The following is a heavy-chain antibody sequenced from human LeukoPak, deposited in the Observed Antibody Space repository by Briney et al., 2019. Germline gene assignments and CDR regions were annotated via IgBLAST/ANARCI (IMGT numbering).Heavy chain of an antibody. J-gene: IGHJ4*02. CDR3: ARQVDRSGPRYSLDY. Sequence: SETLSLTCTVSGGSISSYYWSWIRQPAGKGLEWIGRIYTSGSTNYNPSLKSRVTMSVDTSKNQLSLKLSSVTAADTAVYYCARQVDRSGPRYSLDYWRQGTLVAVSS. D-gene: IGHD2-15*01. CDR2: IYTSGST. CDR1: GGSISSYY. V-gene: IGHV4-4*07.